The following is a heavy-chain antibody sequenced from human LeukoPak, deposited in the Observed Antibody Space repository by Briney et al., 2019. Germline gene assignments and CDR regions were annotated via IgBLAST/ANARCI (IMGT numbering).Heavy chain of an antibody. CDR3: ARPGFSGTWTSRSFEI. J-gene: IGHJ3*02. Sequence: GESLKISCKGSGSRFSFYLSGWVRQLPGKGLEWMGIIYPGDSDTRYSTSFQGQVTISADKSASTAYLQWSSLKASDTAMYYCARPGFSGTWTSRSFEIWGQGTMVTVSS. D-gene: IGHD6-19*01. CDR1: GSRFSFYL. V-gene: IGHV5-51*01. CDR2: IYPGDSDT.